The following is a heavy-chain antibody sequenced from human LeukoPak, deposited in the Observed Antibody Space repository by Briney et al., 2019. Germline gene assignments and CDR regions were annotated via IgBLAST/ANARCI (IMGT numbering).Heavy chain of an antibody. CDR1: GFTFSSYW. J-gene: IGHJ4*02. CDR2: IKQDGSGK. D-gene: IGHD6-19*01. V-gene: IGHV3-7*01. Sequence: SGGSLRLSCAASGFTFSSYWMSWVRQALGQGLDWVANIKQDGSGKYYVDSVKGRFTISRDNAKNSLYLQMNSLRAEDTAVYYCARDHGSSGWYEIDYWGQGTLVTVSS. CDR3: ARDHGSSGWYEIDY.